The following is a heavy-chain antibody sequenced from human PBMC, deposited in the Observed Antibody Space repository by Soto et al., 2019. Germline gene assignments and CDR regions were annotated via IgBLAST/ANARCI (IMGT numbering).Heavy chain of an antibody. CDR1: GGSFSGYY. J-gene: IGHJ4*02. CDR2: INNSGSN. Sequence: QVQLQQWGAGLLKPSETLSLTCAVYGGSFSGYYWSWIRQPPGKGLEWIGEINNSGSNNYNPSLKSRVTISVDTSKNQFSLRLRSVTAADTAVYYCARGPLRIQLWPFDYWGQGTLVTVSS. CDR3: ARGPLRIQLWPFDY. V-gene: IGHV4-34*01. D-gene: IGHD5-18*01.